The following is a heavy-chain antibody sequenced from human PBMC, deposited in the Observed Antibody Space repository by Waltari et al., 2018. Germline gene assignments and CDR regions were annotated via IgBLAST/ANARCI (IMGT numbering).Heavy chain of an antibody. CDR2: MNPNSENR. CDR1: GGPFSSYA. J-gene: IGHJ2*01. CDR3: ARDASYPHWFYDL. V-gene: IGHV1-8*02. Sequence: QVQLVQSGAEVKKPGSSVKVSCKASGGPFSSYAISWVRQAPGQGLEWMGWMNPNSENRGYAQQFQGRLIMTSNSAIGTAYMELTSLTSDDTAVYYCARDASYPHWFYDLWGRGTLVTVSS.